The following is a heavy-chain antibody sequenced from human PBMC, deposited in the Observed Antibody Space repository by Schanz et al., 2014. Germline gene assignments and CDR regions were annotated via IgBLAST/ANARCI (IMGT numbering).Heavy chain of an antibody. V-gene: IGHV3-74*02. J-gene: IGHJ6*02. Sequence: EVKLVESGGAVVRPGGSLRLSCAASGFTVSSNYMSWVRQAPGKGLVWVSRINSDGSTTIYADSVKGRFTISRDNAKNTLYLQMNSLRAEDTAVYYCARPLGPNYYYYGLDVWGQGTTVTVSS. CDR2: INSDGSTT. CDR3: ARPLGPNYYYYGLDV. CDR1: GFTVSSNY.